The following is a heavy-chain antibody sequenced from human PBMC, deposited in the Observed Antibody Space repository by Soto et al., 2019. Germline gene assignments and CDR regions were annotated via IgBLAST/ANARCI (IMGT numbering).Heavy chain of an antibody. CDR1: GGTISSGGYY. J-gene: IGHJ4*02. D-gene: IGHD3-22*01. V-gene: IGHV4-31*03. Sequence: QVQLQESGPGLVKPSQTLSLTCTVSGGTISSGGYYWSWIRQHPGKGLEWIGYIYYSGSTYYNPSLKSRLTISVDTSKNQFSLKLSSVIAADTAVYYCARGGEGSGGPIVVVTPFDYWGQGTLVTVSS. CDR2: IYYSGST. CDR3: ARGGEGSGGPIVVVTPFDY.